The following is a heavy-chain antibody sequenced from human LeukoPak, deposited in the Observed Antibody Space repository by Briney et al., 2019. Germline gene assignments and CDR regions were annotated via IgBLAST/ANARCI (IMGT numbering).Heavy chain of an antibody. V-gene: IGHV4-59*01. CDR1: GDSISSYY. D-gene: IGHD5-24*01. J-gene: IGHJ3*02. CDR3: ARGRWLPNAFDI. Sequence: SETLSLTCTVSGDSISSYYWNWIRQPPGKGLEWIGYIYYSGRTDYNPSLKSRVTISVDTSKHQCSMKLKSVTAADTAVYFCARGRWLPNAFDIWGQGTMVTVFS. CDR2: IYYSGRT.